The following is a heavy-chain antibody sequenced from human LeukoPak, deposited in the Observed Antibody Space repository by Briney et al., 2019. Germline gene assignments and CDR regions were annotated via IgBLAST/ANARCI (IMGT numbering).Heavy chain of an antibody. J-gene: IGHJ6*02. CDR1: GLTFSSYS. Sequence: GGSLRLSWAASGLTFSSYSMNWVRHTPGKGREWVSSISSSRSYIYYADSVKGRYTTSTDKAKNTLYLQMYKHSASEPCVYSCARGGGGVPNTGYYYGMDVWGQGTTVTVSS. V-gene: IGHV3-21*01. CDR2: ISSSRSYI. CDR3: ARGGGGVPNTGYYYGMDV. D-gene: IGHD3-16*01.